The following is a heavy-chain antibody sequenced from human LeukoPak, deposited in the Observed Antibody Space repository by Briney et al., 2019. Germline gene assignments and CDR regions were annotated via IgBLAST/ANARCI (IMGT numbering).Heavy chain of an antibody. CDR1: GYSLTNYW. CDR3: ARSWVTGYGTVLDY. D-gene: IGHD5-18*01. CDR2: IYPGDSDT. V-gene: IGHV5-51*01. Sequence: GESLKISCKSSGYSLTNYWIGWVRQMPGKGLEWMGIIYPGDSDTRYSPSFQGQVTISADKSIGTAYLQWSSLKASDTAIYYCARSWVTGYGTVLDYWGQGTLVTVSS. J-gene: IGHJ4*02.